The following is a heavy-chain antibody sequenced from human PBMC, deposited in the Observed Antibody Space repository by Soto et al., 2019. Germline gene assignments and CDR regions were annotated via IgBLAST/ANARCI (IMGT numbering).Heavy chain of an antibody. Sequence: PSETLSLTCAVSGGSISSGGYSWSWIRQPPGKGLEWIGDIYHSGSTNYNPSLKSRVSISVDRSKNQFSLKLSSVTAADTAVYCCARASPVFGMDVWGQGTTVTVSS. CDR3: ARASPVFGMDV. CDR2: IYHSGST. V-gene: IGHV4-30-2*01. CDR1: GGSISSGGYS. J-gene: IGHJ6*02.